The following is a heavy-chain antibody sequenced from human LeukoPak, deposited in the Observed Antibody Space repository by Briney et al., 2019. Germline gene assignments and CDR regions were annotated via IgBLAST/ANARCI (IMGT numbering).Heavy chain of an antibody. V-gene: IGHV4-34*01. CDR3: ARGSSGYYSLYYFGY. J-gene: IGHJ4*02. CDR2: INHSGST. CDR1: GGSFSGYY. Sequence: SETLSLTCAVYGGSFSGYYWSWIRQPPGKGLEWIGEINHSGSTNYNPSLKSRVTISVDTSKNQFSLKLSSVTAADTAVYYCARGSSGYYSLYYFGYWGQGTLVTVSS. D-gene: IGHD3-22*01.